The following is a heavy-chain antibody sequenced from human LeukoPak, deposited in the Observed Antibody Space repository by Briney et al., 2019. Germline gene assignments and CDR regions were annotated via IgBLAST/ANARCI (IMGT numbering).Heavy chain of an antibody. V-gene: IGHV1-2*02. Sequence: ASVKVSCKASGYTFTGYYMHWVRQAPGQGLEWMGWINPNSGGTNYAQKFQGRVTMTEDTSTDTAYMELSSLRSEDTAVYYCATVKKAEVGNAFDIWGQGTMVTVSS. J-gene: IGHJ3*02. CDR3: ATVKKAEVGNAFDI. CDR2: INPNSGGT. CDR1: GYTFTGYY. D-gene: IGHD7-27*01.